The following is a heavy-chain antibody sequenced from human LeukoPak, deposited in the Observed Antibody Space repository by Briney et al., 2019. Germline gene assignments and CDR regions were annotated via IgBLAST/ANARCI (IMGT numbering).Heavy chain of an antibody. D-gene: IGHD6-19*01. CDR1: GGSISSSSYY. CDR3: ARLLPAGTDCFDP. J-gene: IGHJ5*02. V-gene: IGHV4-39*01. CDR2: IYYSGNT. Sequence: KTSETLSLTCTVSGGSISSSSYYCLWIRQPPGKGLEWIGSIYYSGNTNYNPSLKSRLTISVDTSKNQFSLKLSSLTSATTALYYCARLLPAGTDCFDPWGQGTLVTVSS.